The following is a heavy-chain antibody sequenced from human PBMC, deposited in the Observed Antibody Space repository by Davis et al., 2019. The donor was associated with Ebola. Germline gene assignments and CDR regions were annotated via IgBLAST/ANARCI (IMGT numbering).Heavy chain of an antibody. CDR2: ISSSSSYI. CDR3: ARGELAARPGYYYGMDV. J-gene: IGHJ6*02. V-gene: IGHV3-21*01. D-gene: IGHD6-6*01. Sequence: GESLKIPCAASEFTFNTYSMNWVRQAQGKGLEWVSSISSSSSYIYYADSVKGRFTISRDNAKNSLYLQMNSLRAEDTAVYYCARGELAARPGYYYGMDVWGQGTTVTVSS. CDR1: EFTFNTYS.